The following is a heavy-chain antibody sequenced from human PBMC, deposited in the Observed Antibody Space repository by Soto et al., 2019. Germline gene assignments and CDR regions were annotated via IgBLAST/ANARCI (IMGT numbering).Heavy chain of an antibody. V-gene: IGHV4-61*01. CDR1: GGSVSSGSYH. CDR2: IYYSGST. D-gene: IGHD5-12*01. CDR3: ARVASMIHAFDI. J-gene: IGHJ3*02. Sequence: QVQLQESGPGLVKPSETLSLTCTVSGGSVSSGSYHWSWIRQPPGKGLEWIGYIYYSGSTNYNPSLKSRVTISVDTSKNQFSLKLSSVTAADTAVYYCARVASMIHAFDIWGQGTMVTVSS.